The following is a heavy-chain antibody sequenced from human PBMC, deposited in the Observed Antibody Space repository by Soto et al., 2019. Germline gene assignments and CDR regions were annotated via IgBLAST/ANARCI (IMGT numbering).Heavy chain of an antibody. CDR3: ARAGYSSSWYGYYGMDV. CDR1: GGSISSSNW. V-gene: IGHV4-4*02. CDR2: IYHSGST. D-gene: IGHD6-13*01. J-gene: IGHJ6*02. Sequence: SETLSLTCAVSGGSISSSNWWSWVRQPPGKGLEWIGEIYHSGSTNYNPSLKSQVTISVDKSKNQFSLKLSSVTAADTAVYYCARAGYSSSWYGYYGMDVWGQGTTVTVSS.